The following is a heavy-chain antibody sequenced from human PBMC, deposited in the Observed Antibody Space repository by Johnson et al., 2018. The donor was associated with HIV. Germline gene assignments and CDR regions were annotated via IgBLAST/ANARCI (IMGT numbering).Heavy chain of an antibody. V-gene: IGHV3-20*04. CDR1: GLTFDDHG. CDR3: ARVRTVAGFDAFDI. Sequence: VQLVESGGGVARPGGSLRLSCEASGLTFDDHGMSWVRQGSGKGLEWVSGMNWNGGSTGDVDSVKGRFTISRDNAKNSLYLQMNSLRAEDTALYYCARVRTVAGFDAFDIWGQGTMVTVSS. D-gene: IGHD6-13*01. CDR2: MNWNGGST. J-gene: IGHJ3*02.